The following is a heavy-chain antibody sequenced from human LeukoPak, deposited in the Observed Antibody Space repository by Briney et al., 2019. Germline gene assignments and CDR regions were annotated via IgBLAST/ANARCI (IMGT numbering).Heavy chain of an antibody. D-gene: IGHD4-17*01. J-gene: IGHJ3*02. CDR3: ARDAPVDYGDYVNRSDAFDI. Sequence: GGSLRLSCAASGFTFSSYWMHWVRQAPGKGLVWVSRINRDGSSTSYADSVKGRFTISRDNAKNTLYLQMNSLRAEDTAVYYCARDAPVDYGDYVNRSDAFDIWGQGTMVTVSS. CDR1: GFTFSSYW. V-gene: IGHV3-74*01. CDR2: INRDGSST.